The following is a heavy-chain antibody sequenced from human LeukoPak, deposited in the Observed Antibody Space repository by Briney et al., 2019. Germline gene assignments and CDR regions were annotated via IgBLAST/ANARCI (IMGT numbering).Heavy chain of an antibody. J-gene: IGHJ3*02. V-gene: IGHV4-30-2*01. CDR2: IYHSGST. Sequence: SQTLSLTCTVSGGSISSGGYYWSWIRQPPGKGLEWIGYIYHSGSTYYNPSLKSRVTISVDRSKNQFSLKLSSVTAADTAVYYCARPKTPGAGVDFDIWGQGTMVTVSS. CDR3: ARPKTPGAGVDFDI. CDR1: GGSISSGGYY. D-gene: IGHD3-10*01.